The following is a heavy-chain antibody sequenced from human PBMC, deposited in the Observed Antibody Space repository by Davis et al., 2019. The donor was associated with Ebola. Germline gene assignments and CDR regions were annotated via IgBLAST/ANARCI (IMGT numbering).Heavy chain of an antibody. J-gene: IGHJ4*02. CDR2: ISGSGGST. CDR1: GFTFSSYA. Sequence: GESLKISCAASGFTFSSYAMTWVRQAPGKGLEWVSGISGSGGSTYYADSVKGRFTISRDNSKNTLYLQMNSLRVEDTAVYYCARDLRAGWGQGTLVTVSS. V-gene: IGHV3-23*01. CDR3: ARDLRAG.